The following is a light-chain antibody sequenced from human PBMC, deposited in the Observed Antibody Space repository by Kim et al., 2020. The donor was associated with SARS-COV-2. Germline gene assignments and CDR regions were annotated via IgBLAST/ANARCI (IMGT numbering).Light chain of an antibody. CDR2: EVS. Sequence: SVTTSCTGTSSDVGAYNYVSCYQHPPGRAPNLMIYEVSNRPSGVPDRFSGSKSGNTASLTVSGLQAEDEADYYCSSYTGSNTVGVFGTGTKVTVL. V-gene: IGLV2-8*01. CDR1: SSDVGAYNY. CDR3: SSYTGSNTVGV. J-gene: IGLJ1*01.